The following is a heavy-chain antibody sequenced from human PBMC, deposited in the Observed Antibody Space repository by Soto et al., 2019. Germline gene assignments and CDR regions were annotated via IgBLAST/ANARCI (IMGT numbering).Heavy chain of an antibody. V-gene: IGHV3-23*01. CDR1: GFIFENFG. CDR2: ISGSGFKK. CDR3: AKNQGVELVPLATVDWFDP. D-gene: IGHD1-26*01. J-gene: IGHJ5*02. Sequence: PGWSLRLSCAASGFIFENFGMSWVRQAPGKGLEWISSISGSGFKKYYADSVKGRFTISRDNSKSTVYLELNNLSAEDTAVYHCAKNQGVELVPLATVDWFDPWGQGSVVTVSS.